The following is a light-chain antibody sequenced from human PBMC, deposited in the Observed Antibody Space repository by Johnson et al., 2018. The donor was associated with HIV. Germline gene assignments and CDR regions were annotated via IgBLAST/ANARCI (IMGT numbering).Light chain of an antibody. V-gene: IGLV1-51*02. CDR1: SSNIGNNY. CDR3: GTWDSSLILYV. J-gene: IGLJ1*01. Sequence: QSVLTQPPSVSAAPGQKVTISCSGSSSNIGNNYVSWYQQLPGTAPKLLIYENNKRPSGITDRFSGSKSGTSATLGITGLQTGDEADYYCGTWDSSLILYVFGTGTKVTVL. CDR2: ENN.